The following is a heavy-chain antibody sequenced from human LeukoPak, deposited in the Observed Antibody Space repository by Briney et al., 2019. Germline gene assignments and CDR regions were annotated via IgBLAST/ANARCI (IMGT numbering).Heavy chain of an antibody. J-gene: IGHJ4*02. CDR3: ARERFGPHDYSNYYFDY. CDR1: GGSISSSNW. Sequence: SETLSLTCAVSGGSISSSNWWSWVRQPPGKGLEWIGEIYHSGSTNYNPSLKSRVTISVDKSKNQFSLKLSSVTAADTAVYYCARERFGPHDYSNYYFDYWGQGTLVTVSS. V-gene: IGHV4-4*02. D-gene: IGHD4-11*01. CDR2: IYHSGST.